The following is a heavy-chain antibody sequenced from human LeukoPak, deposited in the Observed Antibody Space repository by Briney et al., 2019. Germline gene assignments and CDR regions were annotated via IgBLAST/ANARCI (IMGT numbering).Heavy chain of an antibody. CDR1: GFTFSSYG. J-gene: IGHJ4*02. CDR2: ISYDGSNK. Sequence: GRSLRLSCAASGFTFSSYGMHWVRQAPGKGLEWVAVISYDGSNKYYADSVKGRFTISRDNSKSTLYLQMNSLRAEDTAVYYCAKELSGFWYFDYWGQGTLVTVSS. D-gene: IGHD2/OR15-2a*01. V-gene: IGHV3-30*18. CDR3: AKELSGFWYFDY.